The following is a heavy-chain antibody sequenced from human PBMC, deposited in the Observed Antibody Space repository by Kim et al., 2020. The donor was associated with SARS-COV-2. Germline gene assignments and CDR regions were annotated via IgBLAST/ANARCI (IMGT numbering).Heavy chain of an antibody. D-gene: IGHD3-10*01. J-gene: IGHJ4*01. V-gene: IGHV3-23*01. CDR1: GFTFSSYG. CDR3: AKRFPASSRGINPFDY. CDR2: ISSSGVHI. Sequence: GSLRLSCAASGFTFSSYGMSWVRQAPGKGLEWGSDISSSGVHIYYADSVEGRFTISRDNSKNTMFLQMDSLRAEDTAVDYCAKRFPASSRGINPFDYWG.